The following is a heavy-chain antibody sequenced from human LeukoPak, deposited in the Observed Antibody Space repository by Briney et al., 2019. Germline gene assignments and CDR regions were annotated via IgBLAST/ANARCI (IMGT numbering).Heavy chain of an antibody. V-gene: IGHV3-7*03. Sequence: GGSLRLSCAVSGFNFRDHWMDWVRQAPGKGLEWVGHIKNDGSESYYVDSLKGRFSISRDNTNNALYQQMNSLRVEDTAVYYCAKNNGWFHLAQWGQGTLVTVSS. CDR1: GFNFRDHW. J-gene: IGHJ4*02. CDR2: IKNDGSES. CDR3: AKNNGWFHLAQ. D-gene: IGHD6-19*01.